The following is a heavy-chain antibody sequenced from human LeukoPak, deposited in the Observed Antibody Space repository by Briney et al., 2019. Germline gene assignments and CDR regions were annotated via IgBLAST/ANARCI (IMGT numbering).Heavy chain of an antibody. CDR3: AAGYSSSWENYYFDY. CDR1: GFTFDDYG. J-gene: IGHJ4*02. D-gene: IGHD6-13*01. V-gene: IGHV3-20*04. Sequence: PGGSLRLSCAASGFTFDDYGMSWVRQAPGKGLEWVSVINWNGGSTGYADSVKGRFTISRDNAKNSLYLQMNSLRAEDTALYYCAAGYSSSWENYYFDYWGQGTLVTVSS. CDR2: INWNGGST.